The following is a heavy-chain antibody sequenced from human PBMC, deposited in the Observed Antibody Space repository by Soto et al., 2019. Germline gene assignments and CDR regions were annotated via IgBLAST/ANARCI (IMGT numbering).Heavy chain of an antibody. Sequence: PSETLSLTCVVYGGSFNSNYWTWVRQPPGKGLEWIGEINHSGNTNYNASLRSRVTISVDTSKNQFSLSLASVTAADTAVYYCLSARFDYWGQGTLVTVSS. CDR1: GGSFNSNY. D-gene: IGHD6-19*01. CDR2: INHSGNT. V-gene: IGHV4-34*01. CDR3: LSARFDY. J-gene: IGHJ4*02.